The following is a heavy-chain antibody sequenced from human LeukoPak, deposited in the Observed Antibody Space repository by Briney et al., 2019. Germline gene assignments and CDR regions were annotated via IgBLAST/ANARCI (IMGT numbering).Heavy chain of an antibody. CDR2: ISAYNGNT. V-gene: IGHV1-18*01. CDR3: ASTNYYYYMDV. Sequence: ASVKVSCKAPGYTYTSYGISWVRQAPGQGLEWMGWISAYNGNTNYAQKLQGRVTMTTDTSTSTAYMELRSLRSDDTAVYYCASTNYYYYMDVWGKGTTVTVSS. CDR1: GYTYTSYG. J-gene: IGHJ6*03.